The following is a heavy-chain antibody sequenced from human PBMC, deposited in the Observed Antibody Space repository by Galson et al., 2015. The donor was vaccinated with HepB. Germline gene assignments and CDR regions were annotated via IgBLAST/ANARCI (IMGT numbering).Heavy chain of an antibody. CDR3: ASLGGADYYDSSGIKLPFDY. CDR2: ISYDGSNK. D-gene: IGHD3-22*01. Sequence: SLRLSCAASGFTFSSYAMHWVRQAPGKGLEWVAVISYDGSNKYYADSVKGRFTISRDNSKNTLYLQMNSLRAEDTAVYYCASLGGADYYDSSGIKLPFDYWGQGTLVTVSS. V-gene: IGHV3-30*04. J-gene: IGHJ4*02. CDR1: GFTFSSYA.